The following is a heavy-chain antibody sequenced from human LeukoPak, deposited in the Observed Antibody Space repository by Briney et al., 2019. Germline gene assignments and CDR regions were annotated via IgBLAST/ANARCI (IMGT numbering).Heavy chain of an antibody. D-gene: IGHD6-25*01. V-gene: IGHV4-39*02. CDR2: VYYGRSP. J-gene: IGHJ4*02. Sequence: SETLSLTCTVSGDSISRSTYYWAWIRQPPGKGLEWIGSVYYGRSPYFDPSLESRATISVDTSKNHFSLKMSSVTAADTAVYYCARSSGTGTFSYWGQGTLVTVSS. CDR1: GDSISRSTYY. CDR3: ARSSGTGTFSY.